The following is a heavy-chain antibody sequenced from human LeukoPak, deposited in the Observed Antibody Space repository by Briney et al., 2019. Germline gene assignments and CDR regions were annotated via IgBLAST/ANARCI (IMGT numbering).Heavy chain of an antibody. J-gene: IGHJ5*02. D-gene: IGHD5-24*01. CDR3: ARDNSVRDEAWWFNP. V-gene: IGHV1-18*01. CDR2: ISAYNGNT. Sequence: GASVKVSCKASGGTFSSYAIIWVRQAPGQGLEWMGWISAYNGNTNYAQKFKGRVTLTRDMSTSTDYLELSSLRSEDTAVYYCARDNSVRDEAWWFNPWGQGTLVTVSS. CDR1: GGTFSSYA.